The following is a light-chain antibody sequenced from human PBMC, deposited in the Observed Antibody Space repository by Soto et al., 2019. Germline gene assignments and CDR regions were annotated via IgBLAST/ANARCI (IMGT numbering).Light chain of an antibody. CDR2: DTS. Sequence: EIVLTQSPGTLSLSPGERVTLSCRASQSVTSAYVAWHQQRPGQAPRLLIFDTSTRATGIPDRFSGSGSGTDFTIALSRMEHDDFAVYYCQQYGSSPVTLGQGTRLESK. CDR1: QSVTSAY. CDR3: QQYGSSPVT. V-gene: IGKV3-20*01. J-gene: IGKJ5*01.